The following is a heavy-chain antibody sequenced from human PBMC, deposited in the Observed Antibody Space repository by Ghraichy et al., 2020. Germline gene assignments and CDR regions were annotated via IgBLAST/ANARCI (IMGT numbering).Heavy chain of an antibody. Sequence: SETLSLTCTVSGGSISSSSYYWGWIHQPPGKGLEWIGSIYYSGSTYYNPSLKSRVTISVDTSKNQFSLKLSSVTAADTAVYYCARQQQLVGKTPRWFDPWGQGTLVTVSS. J-gene: IGHJ5*02. D-gene: IGHD6-13*01. CDR3: ARQQQLVGKTPRWFDP. CDR2: IYYSGST. V-gene: IGHV4-39*01. CDR1: GGSISSSSYY.